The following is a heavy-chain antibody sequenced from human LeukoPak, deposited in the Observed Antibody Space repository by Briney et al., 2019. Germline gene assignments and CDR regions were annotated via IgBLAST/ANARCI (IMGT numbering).Heavy chain of an antibody. CDR2: IYTSGST. J-gene: IGHJ6*03. V-gene: IGHV4-59*10. Sequence: SETLSLTCAVYGGSFSGYYWSWIRQPAGKGLEWIGRIYTSGSTNYNPSLKSRVTMSVDTSKNQFSLKLSSVTAADTAVYYCARVHCTNGVCYLPYYYYMDVWGKGTTVTVSS. CDR1: GGSFSGYY. D-gene: IGHD2-8*01. CDR3: ARVHCTNGVCYLPYYYYMDV.